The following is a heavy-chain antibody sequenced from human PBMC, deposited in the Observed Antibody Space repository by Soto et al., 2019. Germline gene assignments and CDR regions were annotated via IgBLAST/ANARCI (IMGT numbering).Heavy chain of an antibody. CDR2: VFYTGFT. CDR3: ATSQKGYNWNYFDH. D-gene: IGHD1-20*01. J-gene: IGHJ4*02. Sequence: SETLSLTCAVSGASISGSYYYWAWLRQSPGKGPEWIGSVFYTGFTSYNPSLESRVSVSVDTSKSQFSLKLSAVTAADTAVYYCATSQKGYNWNYFDHWGQGALLTVSS. CDR1: GASISGSYYY. V-gene: IGHV4-39*01.